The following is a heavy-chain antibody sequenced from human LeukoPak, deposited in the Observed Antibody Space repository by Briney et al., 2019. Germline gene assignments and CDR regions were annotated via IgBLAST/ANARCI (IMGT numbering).Heavy chain of an antibody. CDR2: ISGSGGRT. J-gene: IGHJ4*02. Sequence: GESLRLSCTPSGFTFSSYATSWVRQAPGKGLEWVSTISGSGGRTFYADSVKGRFTISRDNSKNTLYLQMNSLRAEDTAVYYCARAVTGATIGDYWGQGTLVTVSS. V-gene: IGHV3-23*01. CDR1: GFTFSSYA. CDR3: ARAVTGATIGDY. D-gene: IGHD1-7*01.